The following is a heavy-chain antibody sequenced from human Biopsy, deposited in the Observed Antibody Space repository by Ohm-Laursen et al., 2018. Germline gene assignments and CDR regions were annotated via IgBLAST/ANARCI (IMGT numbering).Heavy chain of an antibody. CDR1: GFPFHNYA. CDR2: INAPGGKT. V-gene: IGHV3-23*01. CDR3: ARDLYDFCGGCPFDP. D-gene: IGHD3-3*01. Sequence: SLRLSCAASGFPFHNYAMNWVRQAPRKGLEWVSGINAPGGKTYYADSVKGRFTISRDNSKSTLHLQIHSLRAEDTAMYYCARDLYDFCGGCPFDPWGQGTLVTVSP. J-gene: IGHJ5*02.